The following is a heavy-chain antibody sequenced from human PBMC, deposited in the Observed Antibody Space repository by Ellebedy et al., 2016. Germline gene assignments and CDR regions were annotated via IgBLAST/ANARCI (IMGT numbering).Heavy chain of an antibody. J-gene: IGHJ4*02. CDR3: ARALTRLQGNDY. CDR1: GFTFSSYG. V-gene: IGHV3-30*03. CDR2: ISYDGSNK. D-gene: IGHD4-23*01. Sequence: GGSLRLXCAASGFTFSSYGMHWVRQAPGKGLEWVAVISYDGSNKYYADSVKGRFTISRDNSKNTLYLQMNSLRAEDTAVYYCARALTRLQGNDYWGQGTLVTVSS.